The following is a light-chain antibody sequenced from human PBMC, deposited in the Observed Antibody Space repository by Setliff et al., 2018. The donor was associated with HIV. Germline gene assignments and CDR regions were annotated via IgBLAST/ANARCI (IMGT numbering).Light chain of an antibody. Sequence: SALTQPPSVSGAPGQTVTISCTGGSTSIGAGFHVHWYQQRPGAAPKLLIYTDNNRPSGVPDRFSGSKSGTSASLAIAGLQAEDEADYYCQSYDSSLSGPYVFGTGTKVTVL. CDR2: TDN. CDR1: STSIGAGFH. J-gene: IGLJ1*01. CDR3: QSYDSSLSGPYV. V-gene: IGLV1-40*01.